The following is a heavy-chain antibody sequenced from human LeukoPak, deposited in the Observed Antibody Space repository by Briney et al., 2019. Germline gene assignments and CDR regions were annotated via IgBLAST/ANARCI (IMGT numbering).Heavy chain of an antibody. CDR2: IYYSGST. J-gene: IGHJ6*03. V-gene: IGHV4-39*07. D-gene: IGHD2-2*01. Sequence: SETLSLTCTVSGGSISSSSYYWGWIRQPPGKGLEWIGSIYYSGSTYYNPSLKSRVTISVDTTKNQFSLKLSSVTAADTAVYYCASERDYCSSTSCYSRTGHYYYYMDVWGKGTTVTVSS. CDR1: GGSISSSSYY. CDR3: ASERDYCSSTSCYSRTGHYYYYMDV.